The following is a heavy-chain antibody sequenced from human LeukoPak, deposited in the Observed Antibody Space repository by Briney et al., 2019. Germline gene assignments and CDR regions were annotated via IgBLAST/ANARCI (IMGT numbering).Heavy chain of an antibody. V-gene: IGHV4-59*08. CDR3: ARQRGGGYWYFDL. J-gene: IGHJ2*01. CDR2: IYYSGSI. CDR1: GGSISSYY. Sequence: SETLSLTCTVSGGSISSYYWSWIRQPPRKGLEWIGYIYYSGSIKYNSSLKSRVTISVDTSENQISLKLRSVTAADTAVYYCARQRGGGYWYFDLGGRGTLVTVSS.